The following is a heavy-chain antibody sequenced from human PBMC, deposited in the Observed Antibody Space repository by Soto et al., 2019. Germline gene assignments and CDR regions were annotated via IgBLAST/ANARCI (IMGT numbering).Heavy chain of an antibody. D-gene: IGHD2-21*02. CDR1: GGTFSSYA. CDR2: IIPIFGTA. Sequence: SVKVSCKASGGTFSSYAISWVRQAPGQGLEWMGGIIPIFGTANYAQKFQGRVTITADESTSTAYMELSSLRSEDTAVYYCARAPFYVTINYYYYGMDVWGQGTTVTVSS. CDR3: ARAPFYVTINYYYYGMDV. J-gene: IGHJ6*02. V-gene: IGHV1-69*13.